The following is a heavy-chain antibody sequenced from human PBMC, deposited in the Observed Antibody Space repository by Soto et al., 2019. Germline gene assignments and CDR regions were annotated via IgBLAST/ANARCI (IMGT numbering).Heavy chain of an antibody. D-gene: IGHD3-10*01. J-gene: IGHJ3*02. CDR1: GGTFSSYA. CDR2: IIPIFGTA. Sequence: QVQLVQSGAEVKKPGSSVKVSCKASGGTFSSYAISWVRQAPGQGLEWMGGIIPIFGTANYAQKFQGRVTITADKSARTAYMELSSLRSEDTAVYYCARDWSGSGSYVGAFDIWGQGTMVTVSS. CDR3: ARDWSGSGSYVGAFDI. V-gene: IGHV1-69*06.